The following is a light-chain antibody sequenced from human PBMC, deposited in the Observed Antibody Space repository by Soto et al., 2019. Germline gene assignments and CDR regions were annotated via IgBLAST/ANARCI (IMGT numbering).Light chain of an antibody. CDR2: GAS. CDR3: QQYGSSPIT. J-gene: IGKJ5*01. Sequence: DIVLTQSPGTLSLSPGETATLSCRASHSVSSYLAWYQQKPGQAPRLLIYGASIRATGIPDRFSGSGSGAYFTLTISRLEPEDFAVYYCQQYGSSPITFGQGTRLEI. CDR1: HSVSSY. V-gene: IGKV3-20*01.